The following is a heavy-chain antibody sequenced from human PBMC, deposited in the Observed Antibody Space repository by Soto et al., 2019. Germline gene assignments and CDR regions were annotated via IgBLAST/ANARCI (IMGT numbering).Heavy chain of an antibody. CDR1: GFTFSSYA. Sequence: PXESLGLSCSASGFTFSSYAMHGVRQAPGKGLEYVSAISSNGGSTYYADSVKGRFTISRDNSKNTLYLQMSSLRAEDTAVYYCVKGNGYSYGRFDYWGQGTLVTVSS. CDR3: VKGNGYSYGRFDY. D-gene: IGHD5-18*01. V-gene: IGHV3-64D*06. CDR2: ISSNGGST. J-gene: IGHJ4*02.